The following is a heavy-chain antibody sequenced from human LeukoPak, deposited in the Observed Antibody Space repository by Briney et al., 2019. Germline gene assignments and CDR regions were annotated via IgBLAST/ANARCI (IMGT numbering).Heavy chain of an antibody. CDR3: TRYGDYVPDYFDY. Sequence: GRSLRLSCTASGFTFGDYAMSWFRQAPGKGLEWVGFIRSKAYGGTTEYAASVKGRFIISRDDSKSIAYLQMNSLKTEDTAVHYCTRYGDYVPDYFDYWGQGTLVTVSS. CDR1: GFTFGDYA. D-gene: IGHD4-17*01. J-gene: IGHJ4*02. CDR2: IRSKAYGGTT. V-gene: IGHV3-49*03.